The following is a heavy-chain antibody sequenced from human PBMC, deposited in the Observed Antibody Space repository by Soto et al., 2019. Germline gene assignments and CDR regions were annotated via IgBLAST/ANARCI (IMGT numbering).Heavy chain of an antibody. V-gene: IGHV1-18*01. Sequence: ASVKVSCKASGYIFSANYIHWVRQAPGQGLEWMGWISAYNGNTNYAQKLQGRVTMTTDTSTSTAYMELRSLRSDDTAVYYCARGPYRWEPLGPFDYWGQGTLVTVSS. CDR3: ARGPYRWEPLGPFDY. D-gene: IGHD1-26*01. CDR1: GYIFSANY. CDR2: ISAYNGNT. J-gene: IGHJ4*02.